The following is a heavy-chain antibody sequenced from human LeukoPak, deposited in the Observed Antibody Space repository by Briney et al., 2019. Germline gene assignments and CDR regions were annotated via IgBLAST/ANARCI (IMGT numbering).Heavy chain of an antibody. D-gene: IGHD1-1*01. J-gene: IGHJ4*02. V-gene: IGHV4-31*03. Sequence: ASETLSLTCTVSGGSISSGGYYWSWIRQHPGKGLEWIGYIYYSGSTYYNPSLKSRVTISVDTSKNKFSLKLSSVTAADTAVYYCARGTLNSDLFDYWGQGTLVTVSS. CDR1: GGSISSGGYY. CDR3: ARGTLNSDLFDY. CDR2: IYYSGST.